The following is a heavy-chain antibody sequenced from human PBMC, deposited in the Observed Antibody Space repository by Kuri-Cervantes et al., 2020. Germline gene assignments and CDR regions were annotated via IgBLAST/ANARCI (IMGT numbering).Heavy chain of an antibody. Sequence: SETLSLTCAVSGYSISSGYYWGWIRQPPGKGLEWIGNIYYSGSTNYNPSLKSRVTISADTSKNHFSLKLSSVTTTDTAVYYCARRVYGSSADDWGQGTLVTVSS. CDR1: GYSISSGYY. D-gene: IGHD2-8*01. V-gene: IGHV4-38-2*01. CDR2: IYYSGST. J-gene: IGHJ4*02. CDR3: ARRVYGSSADD.